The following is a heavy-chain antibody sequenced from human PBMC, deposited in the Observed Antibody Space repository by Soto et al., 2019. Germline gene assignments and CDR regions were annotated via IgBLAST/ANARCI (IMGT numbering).Heavy chain of an antibody. CDR1: GGSISSYY. Sequence: PSETLSLTCTVSGGSISSYYWSWIRQPPGKGLEWIGYTYYSGSTNYNPSLKSRVTISVDTSKNQFSLKLSSVTAADTAVYYCARLPGSGSYWWLLDYWGQGTLVTVSS. J-gene: IGHJ4*02. CDR3: ARLPGSGSYWWLLDY. CDR2: TYYSGST. V-gene: IGHV4-59*08. D-gene: IGHD3-10*01.